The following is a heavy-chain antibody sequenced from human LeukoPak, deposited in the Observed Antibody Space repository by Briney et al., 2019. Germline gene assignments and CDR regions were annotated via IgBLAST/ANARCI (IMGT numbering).Heavy chain of an antibody. CDR3: ARVQQLVWFDP. CDR1: GGTFSSYA. Sequence: ASVKVSCKASGGTFSSYAISWVRQAPGQGLEWMGGIIPIFGTANYAQTFQGRVTITADESTSTAYMALSRLRSEDTAVYYCARVQQLVWFDPWGQGTLVTVSS. CDR2: IIPIFGTA. J-gene: IGHJ5*02. D-gene: IGHD6-13*01. V-gene: IGHV1-69*01.